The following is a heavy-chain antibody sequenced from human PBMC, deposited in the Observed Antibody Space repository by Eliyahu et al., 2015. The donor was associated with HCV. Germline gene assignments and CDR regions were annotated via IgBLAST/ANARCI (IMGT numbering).Heavy chain of an antibody. CDR1: GYSVASYS. D-gene: IGHD1/OR15-1a*01. V-gene: IGHV1-18*01. CDR2: MNGYNRNT. CDR3: ARLKGTFDI. Sequence: QLQLVQSGDEVKKPGASVTVXCKASGYSVASYSVTWVRQAPGQSLEWMGWMNGYNRNTYYAQKFQGRLTMSTDASTDTLSMELRSLTSDDTAVYYCARLKGTFDIWGRGTMVTV. J-gene: IGHJ3*02.